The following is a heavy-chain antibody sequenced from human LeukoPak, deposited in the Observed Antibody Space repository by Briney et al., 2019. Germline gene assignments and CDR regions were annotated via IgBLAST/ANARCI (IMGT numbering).Heavy chain of an antibody. CDR1: GGSISSYY. CDR3: ASGGRDRYFDY. Sequence: SETLSLTCTVSGGSISSYYWNWIRQPPGKGLEWIGYMFHSGSANYNPSLKSRVTISVDTSKNQFSLKLTSVTAADTAVYYCASGGRDRYFDYWGQGTLVTVSS. D-gene: IGHD3-16*01. CDR2: MFHSGSA. V-gene: IGHV4-59*01. J-gene: IGHJ4*02.